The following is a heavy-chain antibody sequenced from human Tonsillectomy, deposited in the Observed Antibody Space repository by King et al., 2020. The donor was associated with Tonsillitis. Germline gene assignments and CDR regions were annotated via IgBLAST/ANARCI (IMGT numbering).Heavy chain of an antibody. J-gene: IGHJ1*01. D-gene: IGHD6-13*01. V-gene: IGHV3-7*03. CDR2: IKQDGNEM. Sequence: VQLVESGGGLVQPGGSLRLSCAASGFTLANYWMSWVRQAPGKGLEWVANIKQDGNEMYYVDSVKGRFNISRDNAKNSLFLQMNSLIAEDTAVYYCAGGTTSSWRFGSYFQHWCQGTLVTVSP. CDR1: GFTLANYW. CDR3: AGGTTSSWRFGSYFQH.